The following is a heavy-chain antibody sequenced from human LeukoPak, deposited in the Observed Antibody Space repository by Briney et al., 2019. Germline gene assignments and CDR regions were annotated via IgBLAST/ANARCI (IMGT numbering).Heavy chain of an antibody. CDR3: ARSKLTTMTTLVRRFDP. D-gene: IGHD4-17*01. CDR2: ISAYNGNT. CDR1: GYTFTSYG. J-gene: IGHJ5*02. V-gene: IGHV1-18*01. Sequence: ASVKVSCKASGYTFTSYGISWVRQAPAQGLEWMGWISAYNGNTNYAQKLQGRVTMTTDTSTSTAYMELRSLRSDDTAVYYCARSKLTTMTTLVRRFDPWGQGALVTVSS.